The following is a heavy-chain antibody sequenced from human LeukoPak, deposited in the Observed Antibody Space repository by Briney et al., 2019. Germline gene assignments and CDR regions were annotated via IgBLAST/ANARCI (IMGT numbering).Heavy chain of an antibody. CDR1: GGSISSSLYY. V-gene: IGHV4-39*01. Sequence: PSETLSLTCTVSGGSISSSLYYWGWIRQPPGKGLEWVGSIYYGANTYYNPSLKSRLTISVDTSKNQVSLKLRSVTAADTALYFCAGGQTFDWLSNYFDSWGQGSLVIVSS. D-gene: IGHD3-9*01. CDR2: IYYGANT. J-gene: IGHJ4*02. CDR3: AGGQTFDWLSNYFDS.